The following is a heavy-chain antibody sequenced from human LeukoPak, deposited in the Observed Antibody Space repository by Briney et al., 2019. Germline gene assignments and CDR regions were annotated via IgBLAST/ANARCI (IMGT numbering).Heavy chain of an antibody. CDR3: AKDLGYDSSGYSDY. J-gene: IGHJ4*02. CDR2: ISGSGGST. CDR1: GFTFSSYA. Sequence: HPGGSLRLSCAASGFTFSSYAMSWVRQAPGKGLEWVSAISGSGGSTYYADSVKGRFTISRDNSKNTLYLQMNSLRAEDTAVYYCAKDLGYDSSGYSDYWGQGTLVTVSS. D-gene: IGHD3-22*01. V-gene: IGHV3-23*01.